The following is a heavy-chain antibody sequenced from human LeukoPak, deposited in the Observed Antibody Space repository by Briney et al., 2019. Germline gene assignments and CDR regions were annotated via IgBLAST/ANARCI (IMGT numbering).Heavy chain of an antibody. CDR1: GYTFTSYD. CDR3: ARDLSPREWELLGFDY. D-gene: IGHD1-26*01. V-gene: IGHV1-8*01. Sequence: ASVKVSCKASGYTFTSYDINWVRQATGQGLEWMGWMNPNSGNTGYAQKFQGRVTITRNTSISTAYMELSSLRSEDTAVYYCARDLSPREWELLGFDYWGQGTLVTVSS. CDR2: MNPNSGNT. J-gene: IGHJ4*02.